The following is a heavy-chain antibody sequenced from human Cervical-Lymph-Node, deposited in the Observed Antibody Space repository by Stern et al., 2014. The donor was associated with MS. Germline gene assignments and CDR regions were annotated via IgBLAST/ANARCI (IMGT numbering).Heavy chain of an antibody. D-gene: IGHD5-18*01. CDR2: IWYDGSNK. J-gene: IGHJ6*02. CDR3: AREGAAMGVDYYYSYGMDV. V-gene: IGHV3-33*01. Sequence: VHLVESGGGVVQPGRSLRLSCAASGFTFSSYGMHWVRQAPGKGLEWVAVIWYDGSNKYYADSVKGRFTISRDNSKNTLYLQMNSLRAEDTAVYYCAREGAAMGVDYYYSYGMDVWGQGTTVTVSS. CDR1: GFTFSSYG.